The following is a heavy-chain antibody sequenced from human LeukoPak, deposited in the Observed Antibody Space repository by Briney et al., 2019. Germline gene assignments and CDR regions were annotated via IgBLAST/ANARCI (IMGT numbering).Heavy chain of an antibody. J-gene: IGHJ4*02. CDR3: ARVYGSGSYYNLCDY. V-gene: IGHV3-21*01. D-gene: IGHD3-10*01. CDR1: GFTFSDST. Sequence: GGSLRLSCAASGFTFSDSTMNWVRQAPGKGLEWVSSISSSSSYIYYADSVKGRFTISRDNAKNSLYLQMNSLRAEDTAVYYCARVYGSGSYYNLCDYWGQGTLVTVSS. CDR2: ISSSSSYI.